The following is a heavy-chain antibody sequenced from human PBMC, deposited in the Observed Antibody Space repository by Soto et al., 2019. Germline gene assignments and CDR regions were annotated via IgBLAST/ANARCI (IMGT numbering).Heavy chain of an antibody. V-gene: IGHV3-23*01. CDR3: AKLTRGYSSSWYDY. CDR1: GFTFNYG. J-gene: IGHJ4*02. Sequence: EVQLLESGGGLVQPGGSLRLSCAASGFTFNYGMSWVRQAPGKGLEWVSAISGSGDSTNYAESVQGRLTIFRDNSKNTRYLQMNSLRGEDTAVYYCAKLTRGYSSSWYDYWGQGTLVTVSS. D-gene: IGHD6-13*01. CDR2: ISGSGDST.